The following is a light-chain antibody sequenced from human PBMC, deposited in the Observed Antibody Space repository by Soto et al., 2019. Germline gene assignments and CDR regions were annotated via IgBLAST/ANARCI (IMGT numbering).Light chain of an antibody. CDR1: SGDIGDYNY. Sequence: QSVLTQPASVSGSPGQSITISCVGTSGDIGDYNYVSWYQQHPGKVPKVIIYDVSNRPSGVSNRFSGSKSGNTASLTISGLQTQDEADYYCSSYTSATTYVFGTG. CDR3: SSYTSATTYV. CDR2: DVS. V-gene: IGLV2-14*01. J-gene: IGLJ1*01.